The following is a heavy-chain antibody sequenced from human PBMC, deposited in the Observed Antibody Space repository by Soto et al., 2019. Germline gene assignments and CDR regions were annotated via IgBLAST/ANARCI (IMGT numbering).Heavy chain of an antibody. Sequence: SETLSLTCAVSGGSISSGDYYWSWIRQPPGKGLEWIGYIYYSGSTNYNPSLKSRVTISVDTSKNQFSLKLSSVTAADTAVYYCARLDGRFLEWLLSGWFDPWGQGTLVTVSS. D-gene: IGHD3-3*01. J-gene: IGHJ5*02. V-gene: IGHV4-61*08. CDR1: GGSISSGDYY. CDR3: ARLDGRFLEWLLSGWFDP. CDR2: IYYSGST.